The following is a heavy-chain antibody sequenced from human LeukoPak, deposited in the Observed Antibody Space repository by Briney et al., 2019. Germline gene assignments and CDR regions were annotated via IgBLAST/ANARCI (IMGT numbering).Heavy chain of an antibody. CDR2: IYPGDSDT. Sequence: GASLKISCKGSGSSFTSYWIGWLRPMPGRGLEWMGIIYPGDSDTRYSPSFQGQVTISADKSISTAYLQWSSLKASDTAMYYCARGERGYSYGPFDYWGQGTLVTVSS. CDR1: GSSFTSYW. D-gene: IGHD5-18*01. CDR3: ARGERGYSYGPFDY. J-gene: IGHJ4*02. V-gene: IGHV5-51*01.